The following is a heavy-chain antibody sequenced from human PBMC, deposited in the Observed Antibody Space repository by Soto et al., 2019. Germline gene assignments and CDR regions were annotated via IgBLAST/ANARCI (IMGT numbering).Heavy chain of an antibody. CDR2: IGGYNGNT. V-gene: IGHV1-18*01. J-gene: IGHJ4*02. CDR3: ATAIAATGPADS. CDR1: GYTFSNNG. D-gene: IGHD6-13*01. Sequence: VQSGGEVKKPGASVKVSCKASGYTFSNNGFTWVRQAPGQGLEWMGWIGGYNGNTNYAPKFQGRVTMTADTXXXXAHMELRGLRSDDTAVYYCATAIAATGPADSWGQGTLVTVSS.